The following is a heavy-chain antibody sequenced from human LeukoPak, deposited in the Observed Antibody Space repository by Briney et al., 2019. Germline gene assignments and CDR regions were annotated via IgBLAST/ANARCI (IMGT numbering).Heavy chain of an antibody. Sequence: GGSLRLSCAASAFTFSGYEMNWDRQAPGKGLEWLSYISANSNTIYYADSVKGRFTISRDNAMNSLYLQMNSLRAEDTAVYYCARSDYWGRGTLVTVSS. CDR1: AFTFSGYE. CDR3: ARSDY. V-gene: IGHV3-48*03. CDR2: ISANSNTI. J-gene: IGHJ4*02.